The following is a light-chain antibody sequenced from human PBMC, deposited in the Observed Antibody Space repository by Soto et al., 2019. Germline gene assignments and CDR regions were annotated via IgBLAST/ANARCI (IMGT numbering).Light chain of an antibody. CDR3: QQYNDCSPFT. V-gene: IGKV3-15*01. J-gene: IGKJ3*01. CDR1: QTISNS. CDR2: GAS. Sequence: EIVMTQSPATLSVSPGERATLSCRASQTISNSLAWYQQKPGQAPRLLIYGASTRATGIPARLSGSGSGTEFTLTISSLQSEDFADYYCQQYNDCSPFTFGPGTKVDIK.